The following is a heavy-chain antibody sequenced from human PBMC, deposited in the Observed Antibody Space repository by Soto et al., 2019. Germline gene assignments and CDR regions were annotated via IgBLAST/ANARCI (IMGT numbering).Heavy chain of an antibody. J-gene: IGHJ3*02. D-gene: IGHD2-15*01. CDR2: ISSSSSNI. CDR1: GFPISSYS. Sequence: GGSLIVSCAASGFPISSYSMNWVRKTTGKGLEWVSYISSSSSNIYYADSVKGRFTISRDNSKNTLFLQMNSLRAEDTAVYFCAKGDCSGGSCYFSAFDIWGQGTMVTVSS. V-gene: IGHV3-48*01. CDR3: AKGDCSGGSCYFSAFDI.